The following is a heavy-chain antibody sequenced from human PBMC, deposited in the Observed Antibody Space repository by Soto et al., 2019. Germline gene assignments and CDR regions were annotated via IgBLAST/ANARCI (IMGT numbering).Heavy chain of an antibody. Sequence: PSETLSLTCAVSIHSCNRDYWRWIRHPPGKGLECIGYVSYSGITRYNPSLKSRVTISGDTSKTQCSLKLASVTAADTAVYYCAGGRDACGGDCYCFFYWGQGMLVTVSS. D-gene: IGHD2-21*02. CDR1: IHSCNRDY. CDR3: AGGRDACGGDCYCFFY. CDR2: VSYSGIT. V-gene: IGHV4-59*01. J-gene: IGHJ4*02.